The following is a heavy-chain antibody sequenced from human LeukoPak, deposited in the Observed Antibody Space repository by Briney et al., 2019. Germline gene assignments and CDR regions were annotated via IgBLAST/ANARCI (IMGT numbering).Heavy chain of an antibody. CDR2: IGGRGTST. J-gene: IGHJ5*02. CDR1: GFRFSDFT. CDR3: GKEGGA. D-gene: IGHD3-16*01. Sequence: GGSLRLSCAASGFRFSDFTMTWVRQAPGKGPERVSAIGGRGTSTYYADSLGGRFTISRDNSKDMLYLQMNSLKVEDTATYYCGKEGGAWGQGTKVTVSS. V-gene: IGHV3-23*01.